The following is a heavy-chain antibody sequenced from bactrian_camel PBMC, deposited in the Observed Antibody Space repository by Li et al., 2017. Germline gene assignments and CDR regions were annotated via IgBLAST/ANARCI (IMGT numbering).Heavy chain of an antibody. D-gene: IGHD2*01. CDR3: APDAGQSRCSNGYCYCA. CDR1: GYANSPGC. Sequence: VQLVESGGGLVQPGGSLRLACVASGYANSPGCMGWFRQAPGKAREGVAAITRSNAYTYYAASVKDRFTISHDNAKNTLYLHMSGLKPEDTAVYYCAPDAGQSRCSNGYCYCAWGEGTQVTVS. CDR2: ITRSNAYT. J-gene: IGHJ4*01. V-gene: IGHV3S31*01.